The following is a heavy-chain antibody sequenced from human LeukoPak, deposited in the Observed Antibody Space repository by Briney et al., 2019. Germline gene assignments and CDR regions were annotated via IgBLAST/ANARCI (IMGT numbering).Heavy chain of an antibody. J-gene: IGHJ4*02. Sequence: GGSLRLSCAAPGFTFSSYAMSWVRQAPGKGLEWVSAISGSGGSTYYADSVKGRFTISRGNSKNTLYLQMNSLRAEDTAVYYCARDDSSGYYLGYWGQGTLVTVSS. V-gene: IGHV3-23*01. CDR3: ARDDSSGYYLGY. CDR2: ISGSGGST. D-gene: IGHD3-22*01. CDR1: GFTFSSYA.